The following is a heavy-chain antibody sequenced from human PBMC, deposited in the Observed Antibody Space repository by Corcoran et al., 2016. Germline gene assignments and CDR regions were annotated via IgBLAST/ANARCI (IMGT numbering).Heavy chain of an antibody. Sequence: EVQVGESGGGLGQPGGSLRLSCAACGFSCRGRWMGGGRQDRGKGQEWVAHIKQDGSEKSYVDSVKGRFTISRDNANNSLYLQMNSLRAEVTAVYYCVRFGICNSARCYRDYWGQGTLVTVSS. CDR3: VRFGICNSARCYRDY. V-gene: IGHV3-7*03. CDR1: GFSCRGRW. D-gene: IGHD3-10*01. J-gene: IGHJ4*02. CDR2: IKQDGSEK.